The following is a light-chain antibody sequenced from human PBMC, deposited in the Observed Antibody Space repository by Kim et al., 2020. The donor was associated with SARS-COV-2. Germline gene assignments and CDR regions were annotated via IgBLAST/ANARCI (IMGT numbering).Light chain of an antibody. V-gene: IGKV1-5*03. Sequence: DIQMTQSPSTLSASVGDRVTITCRASQSINSWLAWYQQKPGKAPKCLIYKASSLESGVPSRFSGSGSGTEFTLTISSLQPDDFATYYCHQYTTYSWTFGRGTKVDIK. J-gene: IGKJ1*01. CDR1: QSINSW. CDR3: HQYTTYSWT. CDR2: KAS.